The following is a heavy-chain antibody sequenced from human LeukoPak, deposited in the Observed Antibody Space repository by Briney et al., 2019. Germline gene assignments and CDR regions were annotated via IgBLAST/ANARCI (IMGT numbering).Heavy chain of an antibody. CDR1: GFTFRSYW. CDR2: INSDGSST. J-gene: IGHJ3*02. V-gene: IGHV3-74*01. D-gene: IGHD3-16*01. CDR3: ARDWGEGFFSMAFDI. Sequence: GGSLRLSCAASGFTFRSYWMHWVRQAPGKGLVWVSLINSDGSSTSYADSVKGRFTISRDNAKNTLYLQMNSLRVEDTAVYYCARDWGEGFFSMAFDIWGQGTMVTVSS.